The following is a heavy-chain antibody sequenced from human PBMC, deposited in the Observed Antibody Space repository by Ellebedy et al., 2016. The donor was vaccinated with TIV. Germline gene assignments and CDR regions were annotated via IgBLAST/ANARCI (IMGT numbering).Heavy chain of an antibody. J-gene: IGHJ2*01. CDR2: ISYDGSTK. Sequence: GESLKISCAASRFTFSTYAMHWVRQAPGQGLQWVAVISYDGSTKYYADSVKGRFTVSRDNSDNTLYLQMNSLRADDTAVYYCARAIYGASYLWGRGTLVTVSS. D-gene: IGHD4-17*01. V-gene: IGHV3-30-3*01. CDR3: ARAIYGASYL. CDR1: RFTFSTYA.